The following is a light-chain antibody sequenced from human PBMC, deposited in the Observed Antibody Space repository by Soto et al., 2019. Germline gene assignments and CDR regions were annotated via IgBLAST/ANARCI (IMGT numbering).Light chain of an antibody. CDR2: GAS. CDR1: QSVSSSY. CDR3: QQYGSSPLT. V-gene: IGKV3-20*01. Sequence: EIVLTQSPATLSLSPGETATLSCRASQSVSSSYLAWYQQKPGQAPRLLIYGASSRATGIPDRFSGSGSGTDFTLTISRLEPADFAVYYCQQYGSSPLTFGGGTKVEIK. J-gene: IGKJ4*01.